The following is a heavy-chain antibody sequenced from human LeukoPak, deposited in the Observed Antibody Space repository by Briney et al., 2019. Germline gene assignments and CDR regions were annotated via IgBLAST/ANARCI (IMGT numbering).Heavy chain of an antibody. J-gene: IGHJ5*02. CDR1: GFTFDDYA. Sequence: PGRSLRLSCAASGFTFDDYAMHWVRQAPGKGLEWVSGISWNSGNIGYADSVKGRFTISRDNAKNSLYLQMNSLRPEDTALYSCARGPYYKQWLVQGWFDPWGQGTQVTVSS. CDR3: ARGPYYKQWLVQGWFDP. D-gene: IGHD6-19*01. CDR2: ISWNSGNI. V-gene: IGHV3-9*01.